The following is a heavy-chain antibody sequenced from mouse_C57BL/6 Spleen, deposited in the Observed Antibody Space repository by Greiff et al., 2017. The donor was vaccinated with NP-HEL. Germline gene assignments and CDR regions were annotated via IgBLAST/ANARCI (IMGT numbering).Heavy chain of an antibody. CDR3: ARPGYYYGSSSAWFAY. CDR2: ISSGSSTI. CDR1: GFTFSDYG. J-gene: IGHJ3*01. D-gene: IGHD1-1*01. V-gene: IGHV5-17*01. Sequence: EVQVVESGGGLVKPGGSLKLSCAASGFTFSDYGMHWVRQAPEKGLEWVAYISSGSSTIYYADTVKGRFTISRDNAKNTLFLQMTSLRSEDTAMYYCARPGYYYGSSSAWFAYWGQGTLVTVSA.